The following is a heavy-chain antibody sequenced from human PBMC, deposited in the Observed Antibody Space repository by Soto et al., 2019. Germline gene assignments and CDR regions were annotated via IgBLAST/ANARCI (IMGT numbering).Heavy chain of an antibody. D-gene: IGHD3-3*01. CDR3: ARGGSITIFGVVEPADY. CDR1: GYTFTSYG. J-gene: IGHJ4*02. Sequence: QVPLVQSGAEVKKPGASVKVACKASGYTFTSYGISWVRQAPGQGLEWMGWISAYNGKTNYAQKLQGRVTMTTDTSTSTAYMGLRSLRSDDTAVYYCARGGSITIFGVVEPADYWGQGTLVTVSS. V-gene: IGHV1-18*01. CDR2: ISAYNGKT.